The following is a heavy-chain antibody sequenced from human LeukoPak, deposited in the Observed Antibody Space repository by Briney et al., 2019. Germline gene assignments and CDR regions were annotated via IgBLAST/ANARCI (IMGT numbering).Heavy chain of an antibody. CDR3: AGYYDSSGPYYSYFDY. J-gene: IGHJ4*02. CDR1: GGFFSGCY. Sequence: SETLSLTRAVYGGFFSGCYWRGIRQPRARGRAGVGEINYWGWTNYSPSLKSQVPLSLDKSKNQFSLKLSSVTAADTAVYYCAGYYDSSGPYYSYFDYWGQGTLVTVSS. D-gene: IGHD3-22*01. V-gene: IGHV4-34*01. CDR2: INYWGWT.